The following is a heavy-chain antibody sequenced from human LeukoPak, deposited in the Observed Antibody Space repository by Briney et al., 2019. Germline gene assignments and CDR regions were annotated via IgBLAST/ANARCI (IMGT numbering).Heavy chain of an antibody. CDR2: ISYDGSNK. J-gene: IGHJ4*02. Sequence: GGSLRLSCAASGFTFSSYGMHWVRQAPGKGLEWVAVISYDGSNKYYADSVKGRFTISRDNPKNTLYLQMNSLRAEDTAVYYCAKAPPAATYYFDYWGQGTLVTVSS. CDR3: AKAPPAATYYFDY. D-gene: IGHD2-2*01. V-gene: IGHV3-30*18. CDR1: GFTFSSYG.